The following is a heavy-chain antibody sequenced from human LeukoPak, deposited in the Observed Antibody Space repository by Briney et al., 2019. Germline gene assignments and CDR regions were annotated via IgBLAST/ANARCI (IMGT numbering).Heavy chain of an antibody. CDR1: GFTFSSYW. CDR2: MNSDGSRT. J-gene: IGHJ4*02. V-gene: IGHV3-74*01. Sequence: GGSLSLSCAASGFTFSSYWMHWVRQGPGKGLEWVSHMNSDGSRTSYADSVKGRFTISRDNAKNTLYLQMNSLRDEDTAVYYCAKLYYYGSGSFWGQGTLVTVSS. D-gene: IGHD3-10*01. CDR3: AKLYYYGSGSF.